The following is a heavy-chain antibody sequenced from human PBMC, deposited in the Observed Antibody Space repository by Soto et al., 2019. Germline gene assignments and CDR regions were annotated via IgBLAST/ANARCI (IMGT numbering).Heavy chain of an antibody. CDR3: ARDQTNYGMDV. V-gene: IGHV1-8*01. CDR1: GYTFTSYD. Sequence: QVQLVQSGAEVKKPGASVKVSCKASGYTFTSYDINWVRQATGQGLEWMGWMNPNSGNTVYAQKFQGRVTXTXXTSISTAYMELSSLRSEDTAVYYCARDQTNYGMDVWGQGTTVTVSS. CDR2: MNPNSGNT. J-gene: IGHJ6*02.